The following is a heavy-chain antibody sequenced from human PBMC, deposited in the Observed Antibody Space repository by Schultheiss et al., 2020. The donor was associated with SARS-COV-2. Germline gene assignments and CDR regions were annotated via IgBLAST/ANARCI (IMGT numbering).Heavy chain of an antibody. CDR1: GGSIRNSGHN. J-gene: IGHJ4*02. CDR2: INHSGST. CDR3: ARGGAARQPPPV. D-gene: IGHD6-6*01. Sequence: SQTLSLTCSVSGGSIRNSGHNWGWIRQPPGKGLEWIGEINHSGSTNYNPSLKSRVTISVDTSKNQFSLKVSSVTAADTAVYYCARGGAARQPPPVWGQGTLVTVSS. V-gene: IGHV4-39*07.